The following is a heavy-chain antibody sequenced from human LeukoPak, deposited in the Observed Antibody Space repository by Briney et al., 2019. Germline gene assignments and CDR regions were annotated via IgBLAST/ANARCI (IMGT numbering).Heavy chain of an antibody. CDR2: ISGSGGST. CDR3: AKEPPHLYDYVWGSFDT. Sequence: GGSLRLSCAASGFTFSSYAMSWVRQAPGKGLEWVSGISGSGGSTYHADSVKGRFTISRDNSKNTLYLQMNSLRAEDTAVYYCAKEPPHLYDYVWGSFDTWGQGTLVTVSS. V-gene: IGHV3-23*01. D-gene: IGHD3-16*01. CDR1: GFTFSSYA. J-gene: IGHJ5*02.